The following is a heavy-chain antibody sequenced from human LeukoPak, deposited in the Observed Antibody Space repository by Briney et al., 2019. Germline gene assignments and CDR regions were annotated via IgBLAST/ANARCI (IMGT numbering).Heavy chain of an antibody. Sequence: ASVKVSCKASGYTFTSYAMHWVRQAPGRRLEWMGWINAGNGNTKYSQKFQGRVTITRDTSASTAYMELSSLRSEDTAVYYCARARIAVAGTYPDYWGQGTLVTVSS. CDR2: INAGNGNT. J-gene: IGHJ4*02. CDR1: GYTFTSYA. CDR3: ARARIAVAGTYPDY. D-gene: IGHD6-19*01. V-gene: IGHV1-3*01.